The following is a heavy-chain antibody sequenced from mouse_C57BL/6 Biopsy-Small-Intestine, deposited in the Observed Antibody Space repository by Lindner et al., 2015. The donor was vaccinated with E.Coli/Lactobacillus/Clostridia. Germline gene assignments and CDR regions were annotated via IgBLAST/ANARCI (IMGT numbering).Heavy chain of an antibody. CDR3: ARALIPGWEHFAFLLTGYYTFEK. V-gene: IGHV1-81*01. D-gene: IGHD2-3*01. J-gene: IGHJ3*02. CDR1: GYTFTSYG. CDR2: ISPYNGDT. Sequence: SVKVSCKTSGYTFTSYGISWVRQAPGQGPEWLGGISPYNGDTNYAQSLQDRITVTADTSTSTVYMELRSLRPDDTATYFCARALIPGWEHFAFLLTGYYTFEKWGQGTLVTV.